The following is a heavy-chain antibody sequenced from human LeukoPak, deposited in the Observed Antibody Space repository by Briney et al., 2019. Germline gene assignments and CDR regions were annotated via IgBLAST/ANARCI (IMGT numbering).Heavy chain of an antibody. Sequence: SETLSLTCNVSGGSISSYYWSWIRQPPGKGLEWIGYIYYSGSTYYNPSLKSRVTISVDTSKNQFSLKLSSVTAADTAVYYCAREGDPGIAVAGYFDYWGQGTLVTVSS. CDR3: AREGDPGIAVAGYFDY. CDR1: GGSISSYY. J-gene: IGHJ4*02. V-gene: IGHV4-59*01. D-gene: IGHD6-19*01. CDR2: IYYSGST.